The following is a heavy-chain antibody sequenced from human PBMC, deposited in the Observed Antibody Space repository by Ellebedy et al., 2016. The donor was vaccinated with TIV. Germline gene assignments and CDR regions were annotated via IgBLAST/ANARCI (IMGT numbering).Heavy chain of an antibody. CDR2: VFYSGET. CDR3: ARAPGWEVRMFDF. V-gene: IGHV4-59*01. D-gene: IGHD1-26*01. CDR1: GGSMTKRY. Sequence: MPSETLSLTCSVSGGSMTKRYWNWIRQFPGKGLEWIGYVFYSGETNYNPSLQSRVTISVDTSTKQFSLTLRSVTAADTAVYYCARAPGWEVRMFDFWGQGHLVTVSS. J-gene: IGHJ4*02.